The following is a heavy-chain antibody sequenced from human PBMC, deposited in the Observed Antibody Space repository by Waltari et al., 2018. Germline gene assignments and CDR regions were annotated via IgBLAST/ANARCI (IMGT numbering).Heavy chain of an antibody. CDR3: AREKDIVVVPAAITPGYYYYGMDV. J-gene: IGHJ6*02. V-gene: IGHV1-69*12. D-gene: IGHD2-2*02. Sequence: QVQLVQSGAEVKKPGSSVKVSCKASGGTFSSYAISWVRQAPGQGLEWMGGIIPIFGTANYAQKFQGRGTITADESTSTAYMELRSLRSEDTVGYYCAREKDIVVVPAAITPGYYYYGMDVWGQGTTVTVSS. CDR2: IIPIFGTA. CDR1: GGTFSSYA.